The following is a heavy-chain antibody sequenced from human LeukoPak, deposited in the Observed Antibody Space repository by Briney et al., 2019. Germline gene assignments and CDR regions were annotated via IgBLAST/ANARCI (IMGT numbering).Heavy chain of an antibody. Sequence: ASVKVSCKASGYTFTGYYMHWVRQAPGQGLEWMGWINPNSGGTNYAQKFQGRVTMTRDTSISTAYMELSRLRSDDTAVYYCARDSSSIAVAGIDYWGQGTLVTVSS. CDR2: INPNSGGT. J-gene: IGHJ4*02. CDR1: GYTFTGYY. V-gene: IGHV1-2*02. CDR3: ARDSSSIAVAGIDY. D-gene: IGHD6-19*01.